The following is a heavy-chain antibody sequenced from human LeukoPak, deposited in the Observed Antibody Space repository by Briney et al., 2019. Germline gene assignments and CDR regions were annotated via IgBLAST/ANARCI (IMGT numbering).Heavy chain of an antibody. D-gene: IGHD3-10*01. Sequence: SSETLSLTGTVSGFSISSGYYRGWIRPSPGKGLEWIGSIYHSGSTYYNPSLKSRVTISVDTSKNQFSLRLSSVTAADTAVYYCARTATYYNNYYFDYWGQGTLVTVSS. CDR2: IYHSGST. CDR1: GFSISSGYY. CDR3: ARTATYYNNYYFDY. J-gene: IGHJ4*02. V-gene: IGHV4-38-2*02.